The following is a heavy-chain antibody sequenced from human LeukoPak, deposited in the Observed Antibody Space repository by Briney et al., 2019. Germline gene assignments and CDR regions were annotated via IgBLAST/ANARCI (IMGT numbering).Heavy chain of an antibody. CDR3: ARAGDYYDSGGSYFDY. D-gene: IGHD3-22*01. CDR1: GYTFTSYG. Sequence: GASVKVSCKASGYTFTSYGISWVRQAPGQGLEWMGWISAYNGNTNYAQKLQGRVTMTTDTSTSTAYMELRSLRSDDTAGYYCARAGDYYDSGGSYFDYWGQGTLVTVSS. J-gene: IGHJ4*02. CDR2: ISAYNGNT. V-gene: IGHV1-18*01.